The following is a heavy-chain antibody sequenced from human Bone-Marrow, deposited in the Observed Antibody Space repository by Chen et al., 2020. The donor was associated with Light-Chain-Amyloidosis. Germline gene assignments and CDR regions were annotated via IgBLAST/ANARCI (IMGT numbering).Heavy chain of an antibody. CDR1: GGSISSGDYY. V-gene: IGHV4-30-4*08. CDR2: IYYSGST. J-gene: IGHJ6*03. Sequence: QVQLQESGPGLVKPSQTLSLTCTVSGGSISSGDYYWSWIRQPPGKGLEWIGYIYYSGSTYYNPSLKSRVTISVDTSKNQFSLKLSSVTAADTAVYYCARQSYGSDSYFSLDNTYYMDVWGRGTTVTVSS. D-gene: IGHD3-10*01. CDR3: ARQSYGSDSYFSLDNTYYMDV.